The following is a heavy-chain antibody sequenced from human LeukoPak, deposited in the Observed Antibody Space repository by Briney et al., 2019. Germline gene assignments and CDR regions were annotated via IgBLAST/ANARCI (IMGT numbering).Heavy chain of an antibody. CDR2: IWYDGSNK. CDR3: ARGDTAMVH. CDR1: GFTFSSYG. J-gene: IGHJ4*02. D-gene: IGHD5-18*01. Sequence: GRSLRLSCAASGFTFSSYGMHWVRQSPGKGLEWVAVIWYDGSNKYYADSVKGRFTISRDNSKNTLYLQMNSLRAEDTAVYYCARGDTAMVHWGQGTLVTVSS. V-gene: IGHV3-33*01.